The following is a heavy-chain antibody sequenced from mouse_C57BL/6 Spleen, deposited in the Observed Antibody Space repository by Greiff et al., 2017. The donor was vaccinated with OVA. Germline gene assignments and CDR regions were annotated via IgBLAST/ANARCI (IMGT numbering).Heavy chain of an antibody. CDR3: ARGNYSNYDAMDY. CDR2: IYPGSGST. Sequence: VQLQQPGAELVKPGASVKMSCKASGYTFTSYWITWVKQRPGQGLEWIGDIYPGSGSTNYNEKFKSKATLTVDTSSSTAYMQLSSLTSEDSAVHYCARGNYSNYDAMDYRGQGTSVTVSS. J-gene: IGHJ4*01. D-gene: IGHD2-5*01. V-gene: IGHV1-55*01. CDR1: GYTFTSYW.